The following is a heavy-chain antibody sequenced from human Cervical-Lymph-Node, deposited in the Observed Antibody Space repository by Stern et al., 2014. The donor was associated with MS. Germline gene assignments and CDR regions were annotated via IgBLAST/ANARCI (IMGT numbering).Heavy chain of an antibody. CDR3: ARDLND. CDR2: IIPIFVGS. D-gene: IGHD1-1*01. CDR1: GGSFSNAA. V-gene: IGHV1-69*06. Sequence: VQLVESGPEVKRPGSSVKVSCRASGGSFSNAAINWVRQAPGQGPEWMGGIIPIFVGSNYPQKFQGRITIVADKSTDTTYMELTNLTSDDTAVYYCARDLNDWGQGTLVAVSS. J-gene: IGHJ4*01.